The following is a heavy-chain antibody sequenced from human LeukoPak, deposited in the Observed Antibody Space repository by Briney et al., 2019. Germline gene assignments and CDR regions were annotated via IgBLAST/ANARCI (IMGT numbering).Heavy chain of an antibody. Sequence: GASVKVSCKASGYTFTSYGISWVRQAPGQGLEWMGWTSAYNDNANYAQKFQGRVTMTRDMSTSTVYMELSSLRSEDTAVYHCARDGSSSGWFDPWGQGTLVTVSS. D-gene: IGHD6-6*01. CDR1: GYTFTSYG. CDR3: ARDGSSSGWFDP. V-gene: IGHV1-18*01. CDR2: TSAYNDNA. J-gene: IGHJ5*02.